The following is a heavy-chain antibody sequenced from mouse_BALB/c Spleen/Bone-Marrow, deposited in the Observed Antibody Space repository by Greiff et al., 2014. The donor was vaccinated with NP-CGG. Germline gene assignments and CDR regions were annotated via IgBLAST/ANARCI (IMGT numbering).Heavy chain of an antibody. Sequence: VQLKESGAELVKPGASVKLSCTVSGFNIKDTYMHWVKQRPEQGLEWIGRIDPANGNTKYDPKFQGKATITADTSSNTAYLQLSSLTSEDTAVYYCARGLLQYYYAMDYWGQGTSVTVSS. CDR2: IDPANGNT. CDR1: GFNIKDTY. D-gene: IGHD2-3*01. CDR3: ARGLLQYYYAMDY. V-gene: IGHV14-3*02. J-gene: IGHJ4*01.